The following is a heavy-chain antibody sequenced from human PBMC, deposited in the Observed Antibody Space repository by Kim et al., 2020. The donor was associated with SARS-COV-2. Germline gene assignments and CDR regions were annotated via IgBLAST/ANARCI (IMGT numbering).Heavy chain of an antibody. CDR2: IYYSGST. J-gene: IGHJ5*02. CDR1: GGSISSSSYY. Sequence: SETLSLTCTVSGGSISSSSYYWGWIRQPPGKGLEWIGSIYYSGSTYYNPSLKSRVTISVDTSKNQFSLKLSSVTAADTAVYYCSMIVARNWFDHWGQGTLVTVSS. CDR3: SMIVARNWFDH. D-gene: IGHD3-22*01. V-gene: IGHV4-39*07.